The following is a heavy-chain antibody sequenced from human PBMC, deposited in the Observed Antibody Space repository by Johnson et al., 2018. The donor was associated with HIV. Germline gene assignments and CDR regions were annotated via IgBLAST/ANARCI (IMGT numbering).Heavy chain of an antibody. CDR2: IYSGGST. V-gene: IGHV3-66*03. Sequence: EVQLVESGGGLIHPGGSLRLSCAASGFTVSSSYMNWVRQAPGKGLEWVSGIYSGGSTYYADSVKGRFTISRDNSKNTLYLQMNSLRAEDTAVYYCARVYSSSSAHAFDIWGQGTMVTVSS. D-gene: IGHD6-6*01. CDR1: GFTVSSSY. J-gene: IGHJ3*02. CDR3: ARVYSSSSAHAFDI.